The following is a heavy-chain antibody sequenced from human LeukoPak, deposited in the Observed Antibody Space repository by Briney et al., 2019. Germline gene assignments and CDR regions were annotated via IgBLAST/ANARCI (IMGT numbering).Heavy chain of an antibody. D-gene: IGHD4-17*01. CDR1: GGSISSSSYY. V-gene: IGHV4-39*01. CDR2: IYYSGST. J-gene: IGHJ6*02. Sequence: SETLSLTCTVSGGSISSSSYYWGWIRQPPGKGLEWIGSIYYSGSTYYNPSLKSRVTISADTSKNQFSLKLSSVTAADTAVYYCARPLRSYYYGMDVWGQGTTVTVSS. CDR3: ARPLRSYYYGMDV.